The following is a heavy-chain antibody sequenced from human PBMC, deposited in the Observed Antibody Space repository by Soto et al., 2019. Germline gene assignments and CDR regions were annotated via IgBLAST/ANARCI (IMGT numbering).Heavy chain of an antibody. CDR3: ARVGVTGHYYYYMDV. J-gene: IGHJ6*03. Sequence: QVQLQESGPGLVKPSQTLSLTCTVSGGSISSGGYYWSWIRQHPGKGLEWIGYIYYSGSTYYNPSLKSRVTRSVDTSKNQFSLKLSSVTAADTAVYYCARVGVTGHYYYYMDVWGKGTTVTVSS. CDR1: GGSISSGGYY. D-gene: IGHD2-8*01. V-gene: IGHV4-31*03. CDR2: IYYSGST.